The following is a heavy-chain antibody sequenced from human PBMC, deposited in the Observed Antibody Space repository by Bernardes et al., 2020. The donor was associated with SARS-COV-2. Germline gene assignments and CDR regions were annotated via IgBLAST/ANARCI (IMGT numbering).Heavy chain of an antibody. V-gene: IGHV3-74*01. Sequence: GGSLRLSCAASGFTFSSYWMHWVRQAPGKGLVWVSRINSDGSSTSYADSVKGRFTISRDNAKNTLYLQMNSLRAEDTAVYYCARECRNGYNCDAFDIWGQGTMVTVSS. CDR1: GFTFSSYW. J-gene: IGHJ3*02. CDR3: ARECRNGYNCDAFDI. CDR2: INSDGSST. D-gene: IGHD5-12*01.